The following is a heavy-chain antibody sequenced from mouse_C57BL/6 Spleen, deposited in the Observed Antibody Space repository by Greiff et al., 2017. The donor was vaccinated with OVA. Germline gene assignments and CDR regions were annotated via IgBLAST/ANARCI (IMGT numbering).Heavy chain of an antibody. Sequence: EVQVVESGGGLVKPGGSLKLSCAASGFTFSDYGMHWVRQAPEKGLEWVAYISSGSSPIYYADTVKGRFTISRDNAKNTLFLQMTSLRSEDTAMYYCATYGNYVGCLAYWGQGTLVTVSA. CDR3: ATYGNYVGCLAY. V-gene: IGHV5-17*01. CDR2: ISSGSSPI. D-gene: IGHD2-1*01. CDR1: GFTFSDYG. J-gene: IGHJ3*01.